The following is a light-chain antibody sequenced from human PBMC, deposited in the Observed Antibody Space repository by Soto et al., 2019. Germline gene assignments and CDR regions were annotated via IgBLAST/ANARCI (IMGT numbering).Light chain of an antibody. J-gene: IGKJ2*01. Sequence: EIGMTQSPATLFVSPGERATLSCRASQTIYTNLAWYQQKPGQAPRLLIYGASTRATGIPVRFSGSGSVTEFTLTISSLQSEDFALYYCQQYNRWPPLTFGQGTKLEIK. CDR1: QTIYTN. V-gene: IGKV3-15*01. CDR3: QQYNRWPPLT. CDR2: GAS.